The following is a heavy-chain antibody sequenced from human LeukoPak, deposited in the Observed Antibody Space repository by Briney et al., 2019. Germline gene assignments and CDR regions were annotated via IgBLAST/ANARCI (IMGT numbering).Heavy chain of an antibody. CDR1: GGTFSSYA. J-gene: IGHJ4*02. CDR2: IIPILGIA. Sequence: SVKVSCKASGGTFSSYAISWVRQAPGQGLEWMGRIIPILGIANYAQKFQGRVTITADKSTSTAYMELSSLRSEDTAVYYCARGPRYSSSRLDYWGQGTLVTVSS. CDR3: ARGPRYSSSRLDY. V-gene: IGHV1-69*04. D-gene: IGHD6-13*01.